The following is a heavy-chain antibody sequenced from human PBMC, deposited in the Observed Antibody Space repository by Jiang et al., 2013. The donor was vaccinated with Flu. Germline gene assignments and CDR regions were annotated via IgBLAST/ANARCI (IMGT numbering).Heavy chain of an antibody. V-gene: IGHV5-10-1*01. Sequence: GAEVKKPGESLRISCKGSGYSFTSYWISWVRQMPGKGLEWMGRIDPSDSYTNYSPSFQGHVTISADKSISTAYLQWSSLKASDTAMYYCARQDYYGSGSYLAATPDYGMDVWGQGTTVTVSS. CDR1: GYSFTSYW. CDR2: IDPSDSYT. J-gene: IGHJ6*02. CDR3: ARQDYYGSGSYLAATPDYGMDV. D-gene: IGHD3-10*01.